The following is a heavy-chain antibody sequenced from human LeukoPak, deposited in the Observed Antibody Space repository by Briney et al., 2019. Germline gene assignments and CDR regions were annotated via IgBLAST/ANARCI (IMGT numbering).Heavy chain of an antibody. CDR2: IYYSGSSGST. CDR1: GGSISGYH. Sequence: PSETLSLTCSVSGGSISGYHWSWIRQPPGKGLEWIGHIYYSGSSGSTFYNASLKSRVTISVDTSKNQFSLKLSSVTAADTAVYYCARASPRRYDYWGQGTLVTVSS. CDR3: ARASPRRYDY. J-gene: IGHJ4*02. V-gene: IGHV4-59*01.